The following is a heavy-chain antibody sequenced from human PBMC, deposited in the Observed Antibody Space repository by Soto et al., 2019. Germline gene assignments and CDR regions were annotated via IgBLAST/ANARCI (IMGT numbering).Heavy chain of an antibody. CDR3: AKAMRYSSSWFNYYYYGMDV. Sequence: GGSLRLSCAASGFTFSSYAMSWVRQAPGKGLEWVSAISGSGGSTYYADSVKGRFTISRDNSKNTLYLQMNSLRAEDTAVYYCAKAMRYSSSWFNYYYYGMDVWGQGTTVTSP. J-gene: IGHJ6*02. D-gene: IGHD6-13*01. CDR1: GFTFSSYA. V-gene: IGHV3-23*01. CDR2: ISGSGGST.